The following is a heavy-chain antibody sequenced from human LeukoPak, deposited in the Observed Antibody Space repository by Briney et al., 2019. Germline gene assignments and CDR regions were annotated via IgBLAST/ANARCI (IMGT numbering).Heavy chain of an antibody. CDR1: GFTFSDYY. CDR3: ARDGLGSYDY. V-gene: IGHV3-11*06. D-gene: IGHD3-10*01. CDR2: ISSNSRYI. J-gene: IGHJ4*02. Sequence: KAGGSLRLSCAASGFTFSDYYMSCIRQAPGKGLEWVSSISSNSRYIYYADSVKGRLTISRDNAKNSVYLQMNSLRAEDTAVYYCARDGLGSYDYWGQGTLVTVSS.